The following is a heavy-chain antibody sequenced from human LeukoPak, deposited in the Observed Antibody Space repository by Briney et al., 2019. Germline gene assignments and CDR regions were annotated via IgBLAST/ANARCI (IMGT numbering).Heavy chain of an antibody. J-gene: IGHJ1*01. CDR3: ARRSYYYDSSGYFYAEYFQH. Sequence: SQTLSLTCTVSGGSISSGDYYWSWIRQHPGKGLEWIGYIDYSGSAYYNPSLKSRVTISVDTFKNQFSLKLSSVTAADTAVYYCARRSYYYDSSGYFYAEYFQHWGQGTLVTVSS. V-gene: IGHV4-31*03. D-gene: IGHD3-22*01. CDR2: IDYSGSA. CDR1: GGSISSGDYY.